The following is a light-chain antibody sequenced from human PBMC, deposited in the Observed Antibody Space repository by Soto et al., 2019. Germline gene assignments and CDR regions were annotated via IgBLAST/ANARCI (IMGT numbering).Light chain of an antibody. Sequence: QSVLTQPPSASGTPGQRVTICCCGSSSNIETNTVDWYQHLPGTAPKVLIFNNNQRPSGVPDRFSGSKSGTSASLAISGLQSEDEAHYYCAVWDDNLSGMIFGGGTKLTVL. CDR3: AVWDDNLSGMI. V-gene: IGLV1-44*01. J-gene: IGLJ2*01. CDR1: SSNIETNT. CDR2: NNN.